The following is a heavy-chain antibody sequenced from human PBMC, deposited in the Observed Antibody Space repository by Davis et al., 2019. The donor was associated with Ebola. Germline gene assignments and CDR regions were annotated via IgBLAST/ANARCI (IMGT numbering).Heavy chain of an antibody. J-gene: IGHJ6*02. CDR1: GFTFSSYE. CDR3: AKEVLPSQYYYYYGMDV. Sequence: GESLKISCAASGFTFSSYEMNWVRQAPGKGLVWVSRVNGDGTQTTYADSVKGRFTISRDNSKNTLYLQMNSLRAEDTAVYYCAKEVLPSQYYYYYGMDVWGQGTTVTVSS. D-gene: IGHD3-3*01. V-gene: IGHV3-74*03. CDR2: VNGDGTQT.